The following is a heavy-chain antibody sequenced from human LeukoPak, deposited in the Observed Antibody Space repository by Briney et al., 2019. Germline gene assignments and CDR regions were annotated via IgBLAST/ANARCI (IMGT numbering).Heavy chain of an antibody. CDR2: ISASGHYT. D-gene: IGHD3-16*01. Sequence: GGSLRLSCEVSGCTFGNSAMSWVRQAPGKGLEWISGISASGHYTYTADSLKGRFTISRDNSKNTLYLQMNSLRAEDTALYYCAKDGSWGDYYFYFYIDVWGKGTTVTVSS. CDR1: GCTFGNSA. J-gene: IGHJ6*03. V-gene: IGHV3-23*01. CDR3: AKDGSWGDYYFYFYIDV.